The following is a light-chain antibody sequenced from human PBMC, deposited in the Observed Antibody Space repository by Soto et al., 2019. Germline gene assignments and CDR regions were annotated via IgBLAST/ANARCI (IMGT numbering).Light chain of an antibody. Sequence: QSVLTQPRSVSGSPGQSVTISCTGTSSDVGGYNYVSWYQHHPGKAPKLMIFDVSKRPSGVPDRFSGSKSGNTASLTISGLQAEDEADYYCCSYAGSYTWYVVFGGGTKVTVL. CDR2: DVS. CDR1: SSDVGGYNY. V-gene: IGLV2-11*01. CDR3: CSYAGSYTWYVV. J-gene: IGLJ2*01.